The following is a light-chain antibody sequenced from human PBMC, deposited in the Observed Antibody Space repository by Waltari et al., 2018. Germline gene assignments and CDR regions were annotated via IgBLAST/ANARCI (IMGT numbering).Light chain of an antibody. J-gene: IGLJ2*01. CDR2: DVS. CDR3: CSYAGSQV. V-gene: IGLV2-11*01. Sequence: VSWYQKHPGKSPKLMIYDVSKRPSWVPGRFSGSKACNTASLTISGLQAEDESDYYYCSYAGSQVFCGGTKLTGL.